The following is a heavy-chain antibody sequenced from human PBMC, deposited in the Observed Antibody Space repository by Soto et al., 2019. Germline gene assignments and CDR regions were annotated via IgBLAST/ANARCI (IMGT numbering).Heavy chain of an antibody. CDR1: GGTFSSYA. CDR2: IIPIFGTA. D-gene: IGHD3-10*01. Sequence: GASVKVSCKASGGTFSSYAISWVRQAPGQGLEWMGGIIPIFGTANYAQKFQGRVTITADESTSTAYMELSSLRSEDTAVYYCARMGVLLWFGYYYYGMDVWGQGTTVTVSS. CDR3: ARMGVLLWFGYYYYGMDV. J-gene: IGHJ6*02. V-gene: IGHV1-69*13.